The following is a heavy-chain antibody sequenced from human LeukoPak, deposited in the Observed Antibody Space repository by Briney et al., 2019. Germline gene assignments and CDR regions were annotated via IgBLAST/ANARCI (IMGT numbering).Heavy chain of an antibody. V-gene: IGHV4-59*01. CDR2: FHDSGSA. Sequence: PSETLSLTCTVSGDSISSYFWSWIRQPPGKGLEWIGYFHDSGSANYNASLKSRITMSVDTSKNQFSLELRSVTGADTAVYYCARDSHSVVPATPRGFDRWGQGTLGTVSS. CDR3: ARDSHSVVPATPRGFDR. J-gene: IGHJ5*02. CDR1: GDSISSYF. D-gene: IGHD2-15*01.